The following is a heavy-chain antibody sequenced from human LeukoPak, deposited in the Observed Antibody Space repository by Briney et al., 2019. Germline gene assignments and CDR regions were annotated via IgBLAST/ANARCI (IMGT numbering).Heavy chain of an antibody. CDR3: ARRYDYGGLCFDY. J-gene: IGHJ4*02. D-gene: IGHD4-23*01. Sequence: ASVKVSCKASGYTFTGYYMHWVRQAPGQGLEWMGWINPNSGGTNYAQRFQGRVTMTRDTSISTAYMELSRLRSDDTAVYYCARRYDYGGLCFDYWGQGTLVTVSS. CDR2: INPNSGGT. V-gene: IGHV1-2*02. CDR1: GYTFTGYY.